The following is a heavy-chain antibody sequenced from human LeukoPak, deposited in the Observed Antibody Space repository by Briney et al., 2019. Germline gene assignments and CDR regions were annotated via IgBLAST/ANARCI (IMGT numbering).Heavy chain of an antibody. J-gene: IGHJ6*03. V-gene: IGHV1-8*01. Sequence: ASVKVSCKASGYTFTSYDINWVRQAPGQGLEWMGRMSPNSGYSVYAQKLQGRVTMITNTSIITAYMEVSSLRSEDTAVYYCARGDSTIFGVGEPNYMDVWGKGTTVTVSS. CDR1: GYTFTSYD. D-gene: IGHD3-3*01. CDR3: ARGDSTIFGVGEPNYMDV. CDR2: MSPNSGYS.